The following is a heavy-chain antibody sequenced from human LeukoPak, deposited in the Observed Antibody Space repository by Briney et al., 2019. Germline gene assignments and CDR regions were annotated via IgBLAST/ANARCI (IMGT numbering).Heavy chain of an antibody. Sequence: GGSLRLSCAASGFTVSNNYMSWVRQAPGKGLEWVSLIYSGDAPAYADSVKGRFTISRDNSKNTLYLQMNSLRAEDTAVYYCERDLNYWGQGTLVTVSS. CDR1: GFTVSNNY. CDR3: ERDLNY. CDR2: IYSGDAP. V-gene: IGHV3-53*01. J-gene: IGHJ4*02.